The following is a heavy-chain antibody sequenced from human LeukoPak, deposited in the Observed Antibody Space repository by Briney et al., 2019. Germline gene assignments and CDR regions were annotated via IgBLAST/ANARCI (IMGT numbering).Heavy chain of an antibody. V-gene: IGHV1-8*01. J-gene: IGHJ4*02. CDR2: MNPNSGNT. CDR3: ARVIAVAAYDY. CDR1: GYTFTSYD. D-gene: IGHD6-19*01. Sequence: EASVKVSCKASGYTFTSYDINWVRQATGQGLEWMGWMNPNSGNTGYAQKFQGRVTMTTDTSTSTAYMELRSLRSDDTAVYYCARVIAVAAYDYWGQGTLVTVSS.